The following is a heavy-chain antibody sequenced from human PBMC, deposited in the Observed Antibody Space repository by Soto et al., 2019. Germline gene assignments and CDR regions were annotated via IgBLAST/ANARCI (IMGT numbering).Heavy chain of an antibody. V-gene: IGHV3-48*02. CDR1: GFTFSSYS. CDR2: ISSSSSTI. D-gene: IGHD3-22*01. Sequence: PGGSLRLSCAASGFTFSSYSMNWVRQAPGKGLEWVSYISSSSSTIYYADSVKGRFTISRDNAKNSLYLQMNSLRDEDTAVYYCARDPLRYYDSSGYYASDYWGQGTMVTVYS. CDR3: ARDPLRYYDSSGYYASDY. J-gene: IGHJ4*02.